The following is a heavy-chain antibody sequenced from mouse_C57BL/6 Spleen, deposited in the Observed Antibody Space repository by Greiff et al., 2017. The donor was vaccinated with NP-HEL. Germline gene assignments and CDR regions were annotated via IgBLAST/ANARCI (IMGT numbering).Heavy chain of an antibody. V-gene: IGHV1-7*01. CDR3: ERSPFTTRVGDWYFGV. CDR2: INPSSGYT. D-gene: IGHD1-1*01. CDR1: GYTFTSYW. J-gene: IGHJ1*03. Sequence: VQLQQSGAELAKPGASVKLSCKASGYTFTSYWMHWVKQRPGQGLEWIGYINPSSGYTKYNQKFKDKATLTADKSSSTAYMQLSSLTCGDSTVYYCERSPFTTRVGDWYFGVWDTETAVTVSS.